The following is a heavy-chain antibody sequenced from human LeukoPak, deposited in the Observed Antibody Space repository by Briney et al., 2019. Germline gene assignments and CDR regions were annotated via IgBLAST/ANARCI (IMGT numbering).Heavy chain of an antibody. CDR1: GYTFTSYD. Sequence: ASVKVSCKASGYTFTSYDINWVRQATGQGLEWMGWMNPNSGNTGYAQKFQGRVTMTRNTSISTAYMELSSLRSEDTAVYYCARDRYSGYDSGYYYYGMDVWGQGTTVTVSS. D-gene: IGHD5-12*01. CDR2: MNPNSGNT. CDR3: ARDRYSGYDSGYYYYGMDV. V-gene: IGHV1-8*01. J-gene: IGHJ6*02.